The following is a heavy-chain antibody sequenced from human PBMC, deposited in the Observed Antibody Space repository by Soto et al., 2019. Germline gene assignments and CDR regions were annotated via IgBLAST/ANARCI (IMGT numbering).Heavy chain of an antibody. CDR3: ASGPHGAVGY. Sequence: QVQLVESGGGVVQPGRSLRLYCAASGFTFSSYGMHWVRQAPGKGLEWVAVIWYDGSNKYYADSVKGRFTISRDNSKNTLYLQMNSLRAEDTAVYYCASGPHGAVGYWGQGTLVTVSS. D-gene: IGHD4-17*01. V-gene: IGHV3-33*01. J-gene: IGHJ4*02. CDR1: GFTFSSYG. CDR2: IWYDGSNK.